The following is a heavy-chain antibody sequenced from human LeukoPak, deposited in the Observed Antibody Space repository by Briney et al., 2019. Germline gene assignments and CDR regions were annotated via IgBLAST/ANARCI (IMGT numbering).Heavy chain of an antibody. J-gene: IGHJ3*02. CDR2: ISSDGSST. CDR3: ARKSVDAFDI. Sequence: GGSLRLSCAASGFTFSNYWMHWVRQVPGKGLVWVSRISSDGSSTRYADSVKGRFTISRDNAKNTLYLQMNSLRAEDTAVYYCARKSVDAFDIWGQGTMVTVSS. V-gene: IGHV3-74*01. CDR1: GFTFSNYW.